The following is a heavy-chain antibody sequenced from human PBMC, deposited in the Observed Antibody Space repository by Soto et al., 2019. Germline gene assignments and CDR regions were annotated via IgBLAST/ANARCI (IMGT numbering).Heavy chain of an antibody. CDR3: ARGGYYDFWSGYSPRLLDGMDV. D-gene: IGHD3-3*01. CDR2: IYYSGST. J-gene: IGHJ6*02. CDR1: GGSISSGGYY. V-gene: IGHV4-31*03. Sequence: TLCLTCTVAGGSISSGGYYWSWIRQHPGKGLEWIGYIYYSGSTYYNPSLKSRVTISVDTSKNQFSLKLSSVTAADTAVYYCARGGYYDFWSGYSPRLLDGMDVWGQGTTVTVSS.